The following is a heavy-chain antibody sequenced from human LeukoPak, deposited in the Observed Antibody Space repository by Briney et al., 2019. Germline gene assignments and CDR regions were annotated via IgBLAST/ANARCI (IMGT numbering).Heavy chain of an antibody. D-gene: IGHD2-15*01. CDR3: ARYCSGGSCYSHSLDY. J-gene: IGHJ4*02. V-gene: IGHV5-51*01. Sequence: PGESLKISCKGSGYSFTSYWIGWVRQMPGKGLEWMGIIYPGDSDTRYSPSFQAQVTISADKSISIAYLQWSSLKASDTAMYYCARYCSGGSCYSHSLDYWGQGTLVTVSS. CDR1: GYSFTSYW. CDR2: IYPGDSDT.